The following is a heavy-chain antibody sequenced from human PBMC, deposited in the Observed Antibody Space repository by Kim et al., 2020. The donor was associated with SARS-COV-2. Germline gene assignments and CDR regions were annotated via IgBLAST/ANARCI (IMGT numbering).Heavy chain of an antibody. Sequence: SETLSLTCAVYGGSFSGYYWSWIRQPPGKGLEWIGEINHSGSTNYNPSLKSRVTISVDTSKNQFSLKLSSVTAADTAVYYCARGPRNYDAFDIWGQGTMVTVSS. V-gene: IGHV4-34*01. CDR2: INHSGST. J-gene: IGHJ3*02. CDR1: GGSFSGYY. CDR3: ARGPRNYDAFDI. D-gene: IGHD4-4*01.